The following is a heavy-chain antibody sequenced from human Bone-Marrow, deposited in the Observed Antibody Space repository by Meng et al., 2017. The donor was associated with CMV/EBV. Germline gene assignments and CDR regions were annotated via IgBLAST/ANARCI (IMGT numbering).Heavy chain of an antibody. J-gene: IGHJ4*02. CDR1: GGSISSSSNY. CDR3: ARSVDVYIGCFDY. Sequence: VSGGSISSSSNYWGWIRQPPGEGLEWIGSIYYTGSTYYNPSLKSRVTISLDTSKNHFSLRLSSVTAADTALYYCARSVDVYIGCFDYWGQGTLVTVSS. D-gene: IGHD5-24*01. V-gene: IGHV4-39*07. CDR2: IYYTGST.